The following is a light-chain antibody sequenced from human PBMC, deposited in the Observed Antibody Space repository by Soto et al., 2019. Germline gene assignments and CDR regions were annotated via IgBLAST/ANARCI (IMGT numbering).Light chain of an antibody. J-gene: IGKJ1*01. CDR2: GAS. V-gene: IGKV3-20*01. Sequence: LCCTASQSVSNNYLAWYQQKPGQAPRLLIYGASNRATGIPDRFFASGSGTNFSLSGLGIHPEQFARDIRQPDEMPGAFGRGTKVDIK. CDR1: QSVSNNY. CDR3: QPDEMPGA.